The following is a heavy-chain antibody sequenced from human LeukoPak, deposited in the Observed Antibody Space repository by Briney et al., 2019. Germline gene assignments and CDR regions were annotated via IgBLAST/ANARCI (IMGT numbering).Heavy chain of an antibody. CDR3: ARLGATTIKYYYYGMDV. Sequence: SETLSLTCAVYGGSFSGYYWSWIRQPPGKGPEWIGEINHSGSTNYNPSLKSRVTISVDTSKNQFSLKLSSVTAADTAVYYCARLGATTIKYYYYGMDVWGQGTTVTVSS. D-gene: IGHD1-26*01. CDR2: INHSGST. V-gene: IGHV4-34*01. J-gene: IGHJ6*02. CDR1: GGSFSGYY.